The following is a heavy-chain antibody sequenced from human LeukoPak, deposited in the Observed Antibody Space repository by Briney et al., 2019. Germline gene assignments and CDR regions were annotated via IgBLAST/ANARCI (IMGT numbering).Heavy chain of an antibody. Sequence: PGGSLRLSCAASGFTFSTYWMHWVRQAPGKGLVWVSRINTDGGSTTYADSVKGRFTISRDNSKNTLYLQMNSLRAEDTAVYYCAKDHVSSSWYWFDPWGQGTLVTVSS. CDR3: AKDHVSSSWYWFDP. CDR2: INTDGGST. J-gene: IGHJ5*02. D-gene: IGHD6-13*01. V-gene: IGHV3-74*01. CDR1: GFTFSTYW.